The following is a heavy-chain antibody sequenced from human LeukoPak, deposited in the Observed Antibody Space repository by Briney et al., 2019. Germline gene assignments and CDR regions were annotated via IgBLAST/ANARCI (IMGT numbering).Heavy chain of an antibody. CDR2: FDPEDGET. D-gene: IGHD3-3*01. CDR1: GYTLTELS. Sequence: ASVKVSCKVSGYTLTELSMHWVRQAPGKGLEWMGGFDPEDGETIYAQKFQGRVTMTEDTPTDAAYMELSSLRSEDTAVYYCATSDVLRFLERLFDYWGQGTLVTVSS. V-gene: IGHV1-24*01. CDR3: ATSDVLRFLERLFDY. J-gene: IGHJ4*02.